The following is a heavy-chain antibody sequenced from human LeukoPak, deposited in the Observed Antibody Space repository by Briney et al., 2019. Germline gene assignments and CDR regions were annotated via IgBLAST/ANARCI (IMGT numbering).Heavy chain of an antibody. CDR2: ISGSGGST. V-gene: IGHV3-23*01. J-gene: IGHJ4*02. CDR3: AKGGVVVIPAASYYFDY. CDR1: GFTLSSYA. D-gene: IGHD2-2*01. Sequence: PGGSLRLSCAASGFTLSSYAMSWVRQAPGKGRECVSAISGSGGSTYYGDSVKGRFTISRDNSKNTLYLQLNSLSAEGTAVYYCAKGGVVVIPAASYYFDYWGQGTLVTVSS.